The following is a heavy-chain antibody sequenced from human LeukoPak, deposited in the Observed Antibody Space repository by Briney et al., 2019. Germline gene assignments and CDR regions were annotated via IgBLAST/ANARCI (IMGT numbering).Heavy chain of an antibody. CDR1: GYTFTSYG. CDR3: ARDDHVSSGWYLDY. V-gene: IGHV1-18*01. D-gene: IGHD6-19*01. CDR2: ISAYNGNT. Sequence: ASVKVSCKASGYTFTSYGISWVRQAPGQGLEWMGWISAYNGNTNYAQKLQGRVTMTTDTSTSTAYMEPRSLRSDDTAVYYCARDDHVSSGWYLDYWGQGTLVTVSS. J-gene: IGHJ4*02.